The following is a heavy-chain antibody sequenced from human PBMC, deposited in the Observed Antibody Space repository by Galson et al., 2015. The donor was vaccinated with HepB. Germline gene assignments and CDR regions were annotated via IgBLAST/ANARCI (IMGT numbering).Heavy chain of an antibody. CDR2: ISWDGGST. CDR1: GFTFDDYT. D-gene: IGHD3-10*01. V-gene: IGHV3-43*01. CDR3: AKDAIDYYGSGSYYFDY. Sequence: SLRLSCAASGFTFDDYTMHWVRQAPGKGLEWVSLISWDGGSTYYADSVKGRFTISRDNSKNSLYLQMNSLRTEDTALYYCAKDAIDYYGSGSYYFDYWGQGTLVTVSS. J-gene: IGHJ4*02.